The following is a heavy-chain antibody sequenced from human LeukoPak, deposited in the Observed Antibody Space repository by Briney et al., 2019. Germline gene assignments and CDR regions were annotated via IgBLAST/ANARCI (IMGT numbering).Heavy chain of an antibody. CDR3: ARDNSLANFNSGGTLYYYYMDV. Sequence: PRGSLRLSXAASGFTFSIYSMNWVGQAPGKGLEWVSYISSGSSSIYYADPVKGRFTISRDNAKNSLFLQMNSLRAEDTAVYYCARDNSLANFNSGGTLYYYYMDVWGKGTTVTVSS. J-gene: IGHJ6*03. D-gene: IGHD2-15*01. V-gene: IGHV3-48*01. CDR2: ISSGSSSI. CDR1: GFTFSIYS.